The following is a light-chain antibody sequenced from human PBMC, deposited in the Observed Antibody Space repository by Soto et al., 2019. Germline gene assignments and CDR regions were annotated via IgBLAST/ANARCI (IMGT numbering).Light chain of an antibody. CDR1: ENDIGFANY. J-gene: IGLJ2*01. Sequence: QSALTQPPSASGSPGQSVTITCSGTENDIGFANYVSWYQQHPDEAPKLLIFEVSDRPSGVSSRFSGSKSGNTAYLTISGLQAEDEADYYCSSFSSTSTIVFGGGTKLTVL. CDR2: EVS. CDR3: SSFSSTSTIV. V-gene: IGLV2-14*01.